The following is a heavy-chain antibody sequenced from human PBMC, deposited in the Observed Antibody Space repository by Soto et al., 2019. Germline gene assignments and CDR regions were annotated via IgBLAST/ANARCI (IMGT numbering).Heavy chain of an antibody. D-gene: IGHD3-16*01. J-gene: IGHJ6*02. Sequence: ASVKVSCKASGHIFVNYGIAWVRQAPRQGLEWMGWISPYTGNTHSASKVQGRLTMTTDTSTSTAYMDLGSLTSDDTAVYYCVMVDNYVTPTPQDVWGQGTTVTVSS. CDR3: VMVDNYVTPTPQDV. V-gene: IGHV1-18*01. CDR1: GHIFVNYG. CDR2: ISPYTGNT.